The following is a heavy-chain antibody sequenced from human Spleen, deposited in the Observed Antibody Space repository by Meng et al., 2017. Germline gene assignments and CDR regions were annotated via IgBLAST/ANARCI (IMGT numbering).Heavy chain of an antibody. J-gene: IGHJ4*02. CDR3: ARDLGWSDYVWGSYRLWAGSSPIIDY. CDR1: VFTFSHAW. V-gene: IGHV3-15*01. Sequence: GESLKISCSASVFTFSHAWMTWVRQAPGKGLEWVGRIKTKTDGGTTDYAAPVKGRFIISRDDSKNTLYLQMNSLKTEDTAVYYCARDLGWSDYVWGSYRLWAGSSPIIDYWGQGTLVTVSS. CDR2: IKTKTDGGTT. D-gene: IGHD3-16*02.